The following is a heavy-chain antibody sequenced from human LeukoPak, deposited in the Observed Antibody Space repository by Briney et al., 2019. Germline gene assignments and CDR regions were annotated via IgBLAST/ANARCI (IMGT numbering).Heavy chain of an antibody. J-gene: IGHJ6*03. CDR1: DDSISSSTYY. CDR3: ARDHSSASYTYSYYYMDV. Sequence: PSETLSLTCIISDDSISSSTYYWGWIRQPPGKGLEWIGTLYYSGKTYYNPSLKSRVTISIDTSKNQFSLKLTTATAADTAVYYCARDHSSASYTYSYYYMDVWGKGTTVTVSS. CDR2: LYYSGKT. D-gene: IGHD1-26*01. V-gene: IGHV4-39*07.